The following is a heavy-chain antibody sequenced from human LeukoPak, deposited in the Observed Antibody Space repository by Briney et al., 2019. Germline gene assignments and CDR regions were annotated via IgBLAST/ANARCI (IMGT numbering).Heavy chain of an antibody. V-gene: IGHV3-30*03. J-gene: IGHJ4*02. CDR2: ISYDGSNK. Sequence: PGGSLRLSCAASGFTFSSYGMHWVRQAPGKGLEWVAVISYDGSNKYYADSVKGRFTISRDNSKNTLYLQMNSLRAEDTAVYYCARSAGIVGATDYWGQGTLVTVSS. D-gene: IGHD1-26*01. CDR3: ARSAGIVGATDY. CDR1: GFTFSSYG.